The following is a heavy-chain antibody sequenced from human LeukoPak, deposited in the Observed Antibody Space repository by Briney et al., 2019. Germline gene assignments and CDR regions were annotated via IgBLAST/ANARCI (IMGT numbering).Heavy chain of an antibody. D-gene: IGHD6-13*01. V-gene: IGHV3-48*03. J-gene: IGHJ4*02. CDR3: ARVAEAAAFDS. CDR1: GFTFSSYE. CDR2: ISSSGSTI. Sequence: PGRSLRLSCAASGFTFSSYEMNWVRQAPGKGLEWVSYISSSGSTIYYADSVKGRFTISRDNAKNSPYLQMNSLKPEDTAVYYCARVAEAAAFDSWGQGTLVTVSS.